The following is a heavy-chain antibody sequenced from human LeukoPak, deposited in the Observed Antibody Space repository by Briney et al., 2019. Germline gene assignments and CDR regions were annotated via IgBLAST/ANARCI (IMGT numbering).Heavy chain of an antibody. CDR1: GGSISSGGYS. CDR2: IYYSGST. J-gene: IGHJ4*02. Sequence: SQTLSLTCAVSGGSISSGGYSWSWIRQPPGKGLEWIGYIYYSGSTNYNPSLKSRVTISVDTSKNQLSLKLNSVTAADTAVYYCARASGGIQLWDYWGQGTLVTVSS. V-gene: IGHV4-30-4*07. D-gene: IGHD5-18*01. CDR3: ARASGGIQLWDY.